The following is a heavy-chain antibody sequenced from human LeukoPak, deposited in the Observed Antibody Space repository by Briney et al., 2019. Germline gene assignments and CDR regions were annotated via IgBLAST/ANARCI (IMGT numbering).Heavy chain of an antibody. J-gene: IGHJ4*02. CDR2: INHSGST. D-gene: IGHD6-13*01. Sequence: PSETLSLTCAVYGGSFSGYYWSWVRQPPGKGLEWIGEINHSGSTNYNPSLKSRVTISVDTSKNQFSLKLSSVTAAGTAVYYCARSSSSWTLDYWGQGTLVTVSS. V-gene: IGHV4-34*01. CDR3: ARSSSSWTLDY. CDR1: GGSFSGYY.